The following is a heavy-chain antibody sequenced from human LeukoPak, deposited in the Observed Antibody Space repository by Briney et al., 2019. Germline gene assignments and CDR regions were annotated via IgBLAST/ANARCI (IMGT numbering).Heavy chain of an antibody. CDR1: GFTFSDYY. D-gene: IGHD5-24*01. Sequence: PGGSLRLSCADSGFTFSDYYMSWVRQAPGKGLERVSSISSSDSYIYYADSVKGRFTVSRDFAKNSLSLQMNSLRAEDTAVYYCARLLGQGDGYRAFDYWGQGTLVTVSS. CDR2: ISSSDSYI. V-gene: IGHV3-21*01. J-gene: IGHJ4*02. CDR3: ARLLGQGDGYRAFDY.